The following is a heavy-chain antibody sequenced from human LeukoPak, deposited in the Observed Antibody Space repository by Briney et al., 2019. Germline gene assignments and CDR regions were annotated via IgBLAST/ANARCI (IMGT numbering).Heavy chain of an antibody. J-gene: IGHJ3*01. Sequence: GGSLRLSCAGSGFTFSDYYMSWIRQAPGKGLEWVSYISTGGGTIYYADSVKGWLTISRDNAKNSLYLQMNGLRAEDSAVYYCARGSGSVDAFDVWGQGTMVSISS. D-gene: IGHD1-26*01. CDR3: ARGSGSVDAFDV. V-gene: IGHV3-11*04. CDR1: GFTFSDYY. CDR2: ISTGGGTI.